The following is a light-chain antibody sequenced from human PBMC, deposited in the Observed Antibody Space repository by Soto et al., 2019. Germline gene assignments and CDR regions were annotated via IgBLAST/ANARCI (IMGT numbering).Light chain of an antibody. V-gene: IGKV3-20*01. Sequence: EIVLTQSPGTLSLSPGERATLSCRASQNINSRYLAWYQQKPGQAPRLLIYGASSRATGIPDRFSGSGSGTDFPLTISRLEPEDFAVYYCQQFGSSPGCTFGPGTKVDIK. CDR1: QNINSRY. J-gene: IGKJ3*01. CDR3: QQFGSSPGCT. CDR2: GAS.